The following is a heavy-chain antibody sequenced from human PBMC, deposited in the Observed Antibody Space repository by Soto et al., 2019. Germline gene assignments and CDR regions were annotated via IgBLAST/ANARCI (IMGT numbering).Heavy chain of an antibody. CDR2: IVVGSGDT. D-gene: IGHD2-2*01. V-gene: IGHV1-58*02. CDR3: ATDLGRPFDIVVVPGAMG. Sequence: SVKVSCKASGFTSSTSSIQWVRQARGQRLEWIGWIVVGSGDTNYAQKFQERVTITRDMSTSTAYMELSSLRSEDTAVYYCATDLGRPFDIVVVPGAMGWGQGTLVTVSS. J-gene: IGHJ4*02. CDR1: GFTSSTSS.